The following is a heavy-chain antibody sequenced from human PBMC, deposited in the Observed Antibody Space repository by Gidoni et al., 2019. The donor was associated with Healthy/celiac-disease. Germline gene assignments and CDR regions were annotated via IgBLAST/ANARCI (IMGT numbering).Heavy chain of an antibody. Sequence: QLQLQESGPGLVKPSETLSLTCTVSGRSISCSRYYWGWIRQPPGKGLEWIGSIYYSGSTYYNPSLKSRVTISVDTSKNQFSLKLSSVTAADTAVYYCASPDSSGTRPNAFDIWGQGTMVTVSS. CDR2: IYYSGST. V-gene: IGHV4-39*01. J-gene: IGHJ3*02. D-gene: IGHD3-22*01. CDR1: GRSISCSRYY. CDR3: ASPDSSGTRPNAFDI.